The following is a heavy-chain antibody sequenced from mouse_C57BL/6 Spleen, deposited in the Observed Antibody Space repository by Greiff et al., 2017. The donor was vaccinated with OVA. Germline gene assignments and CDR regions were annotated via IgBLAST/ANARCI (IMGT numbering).Heavy chain of an antibody. D-gene: IGHD2-3*01. V-gene: IGHV1-42*01. J-gene: IGHJ2*01. Sequence: VQLQQSGPELVKPGASVKISCKASGYSFTGYYMNWVKQSPEKSLEWIGEINPSTGGTTYNQKFKAKATLTVDKSSSTAYMQLKSLTSEDSAVYYGAREADGYFDYWGQGTTLTVSS. CDR2: INPSTGGT. CDR1: GYSFTGYY. CDR3: AREADGYFDY.